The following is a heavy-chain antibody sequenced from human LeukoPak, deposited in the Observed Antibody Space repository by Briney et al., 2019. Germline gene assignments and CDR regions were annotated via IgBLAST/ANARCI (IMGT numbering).Heavy chain of an antibody. Sequence: PGGSLRLSRAASGFTFSSYAMSWVRRAPGKGLEWVSVISDSGGTTYSADSVKGRFTISRDNSKNTLYLQMNSLRAEDTAAYYCARERGNNGGNTNGFFDYWGQGALVTVSS. J-gene: IGHJ4*02. V-gene: IGHV3-23*01. D-gene: IGHD4-23*01. CDR1: GFTFSSYA. CDR2: ISDSGGTT. CDR3: ARERGNNGGNTNGFFDY.